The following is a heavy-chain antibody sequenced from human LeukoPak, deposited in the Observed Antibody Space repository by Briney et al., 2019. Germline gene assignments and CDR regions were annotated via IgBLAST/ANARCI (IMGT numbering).Heavy chain of an antibody. CDR2: IIPIYGSA. V-gene: IGHV1-69*01. J-gene: IGHJ4*02. D-gene: IGHD2-2*01. CDR1: GGTFSSYA. Sequence: ASVKVSCKASGGTFSSYAISWVRQAPGQGLEWMGGIIPIYGSANYAQKLQGRVTHTADESTSTAYMELSSLRDEDKDVYYLRRYHGVPAAIEWGQGTLVTVSS. CDR3: RRYHGVPAAIE.